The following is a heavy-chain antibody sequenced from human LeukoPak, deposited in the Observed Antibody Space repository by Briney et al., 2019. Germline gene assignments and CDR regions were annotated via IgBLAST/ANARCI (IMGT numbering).Heavy chain of an antibody. V-gene: IGHV1-2*02. CDR2: INPNSGGT. CDR1: GYSFTGYY. CDR3: ARDPGGVVITYYFDY. Sequence: ASVKVSCKASGYSFTGYYIHWVRQAPGQGLEWMGWINPNSGGTNYAQKFQGRVTMTRDTSISTAYMELSRLRSGDTAVYYCARDPGGVVITYYFDYWGQGTLVTVSS. J-gene: IGHJ4*02. D-gene: IGHD3-3*01.